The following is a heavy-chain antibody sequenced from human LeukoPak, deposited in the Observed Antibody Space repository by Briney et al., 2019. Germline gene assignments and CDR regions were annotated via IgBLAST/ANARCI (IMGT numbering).Heavy chain of an antibody. CDR2: ISSSSSYI. J-gene: IGHJ4*02. V-gene: IGHV3-21*01. CDR1: GFTFSSYS. CDR3: ARVIVGATYFDY. Sequence: PGGSLRLSCAASGFTFSSYSMNWVRQAPGKGLEWVSSISSSSSYIYYADSVKGRFTISRDNAKNSLHLQMNSLRAEDTAVYYCARVIVGATYFDYWGQGTLVTVSS. D-gene: IGHD1-26*01.